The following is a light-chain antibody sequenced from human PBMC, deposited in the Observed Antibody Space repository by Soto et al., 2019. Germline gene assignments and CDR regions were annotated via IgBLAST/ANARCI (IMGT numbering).Light chain of an antibody. J-gene: IGLJ1*01. CDR2: GNI. CDR1: SSNIGAGYD. CDR3: QSYDSTLSARYV. V-gene: IGLV1-40*01. Sequence: QAVLTQPPSVSGATGQRVTISCTGSSSNIGAGYDVHWYQQRPGTAPKLLIFGNINRPSGVPDRFSGSKSGTSASLAITGLQAEDEGDYYGQSYDSTLSARYVFGTWTTLTVL.